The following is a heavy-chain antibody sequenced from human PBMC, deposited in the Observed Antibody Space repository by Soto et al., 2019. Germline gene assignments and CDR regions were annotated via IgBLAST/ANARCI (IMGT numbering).Heavy chain of an antibody. CDR2: ISSNGGST. V-gene: IGHV3-64*01. Sequence: SWGSLRLSCAASGFTFSSYAMHWVRQGPGEGLEYVTAISSNGGSTYYANSVKGRFTISRDNSKNTLYLQMGSLRAEDMAVYYCARGPGYYFDYWGQGTLVTVPS. CDR1: GFTFSSYA. J-gene: IGHJ4*02. CDR3: ARGPGYYFDY.